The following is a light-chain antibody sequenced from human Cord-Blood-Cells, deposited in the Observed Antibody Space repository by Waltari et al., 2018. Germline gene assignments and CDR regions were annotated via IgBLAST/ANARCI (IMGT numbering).Light chain of an antibody. CDR2: EVS. V-gene: IGLV2-14*01. CDR1: RSDVGGYKY. Sequence: QSALTQPASVSGSPGQSTTLSCTGTRSDVGGYKYVSWYQQHPGKALKLMIYEVSNRPSGVSNRFSGSKSGNTASLTISGLQAEDEADYYCSSYTSSSTYVFGTGTKVTVL. CDR3: SSYTSSSTYV. J-gene: IGLJ1*01.